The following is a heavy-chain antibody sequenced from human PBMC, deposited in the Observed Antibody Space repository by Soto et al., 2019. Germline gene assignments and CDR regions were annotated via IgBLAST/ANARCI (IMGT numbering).Heavy chain of an antibody. Sequence: EVQLLESGGGLVQPGGSLRLSCAASGFTFTTYGMSWVRQAPGKGLEWVSGISGSGGSTYYADSVKGRFTISRDNSEDMLYLQMSSLRAEDTAVYYCATYFYETSGYFHYFDNWGQGTLVTVSS. CDR3: ATYFYETSGYFHYFDN. CDR2: ISGSGGST. D-gene: IGHD3-22*01. CDR1: GFTFTTYG. J-gene: IGHJ4*02. V-gene: IGHV3-23*01.